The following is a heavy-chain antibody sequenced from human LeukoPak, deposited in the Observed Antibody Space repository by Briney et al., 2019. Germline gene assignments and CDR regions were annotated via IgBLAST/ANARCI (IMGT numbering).Heavy chain of an antibody. CDR3: TRVVLVGTTYSYFDY. CDR2: TRKKTNSYTT. J-gene: IGHJ4*02. D-gene: IGHD1-26*01. Sequence: PGGSLRLSCAASGFTFSDHYMDWVRQAPGKGLEWVGRTRKKTNSYTTEYAASVKGRFTISRDDSKNSLYLQMNSLKAEDTAVYYCTRVVLVGTTYSYFDYWGQGPRSPSPQ. CDR1: GFTFSDHY. V-gene: IGHV3-72*01.